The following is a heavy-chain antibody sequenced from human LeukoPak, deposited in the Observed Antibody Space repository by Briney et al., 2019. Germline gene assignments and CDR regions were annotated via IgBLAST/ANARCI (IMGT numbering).Heavy chain of an antibody. CDR3: ARRGTGHGMDV. D-gene: IGHD1-1*01. J-gene: IGHJ6*02. Sequence: SGGSLRLSCAASGFTFNNYWIHWVRQVPGKGLVWVSRINNDGSSAGYVDSVKGRFTISRDNAKNTLFLQMNSLRAEDTAVYYCARRGTGHGMDVWGQGTTVIVSS. CDR1: GFTFNNYW. CDR2: INNDGSSA. V-gene: IGHV3-74*01.